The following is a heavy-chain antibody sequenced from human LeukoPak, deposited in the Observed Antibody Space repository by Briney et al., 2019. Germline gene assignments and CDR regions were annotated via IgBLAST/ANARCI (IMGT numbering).Heavy chain of an antibody. V-gene: IGHV1-8*03. CDR3: ARVGPSPYFDY. CDR1: GYTFTSYD. J-gene: IGHJ4*02. Sequence: VASVKVSCKASGYTFTSYDINWVRQATGQGLEWMGWMNPNSGNTGYAQKFQGRVTITRNTSISTAHMELSSLRSEDTAVYYCARVGPSPYFDYWGQGTLVTVSS. CDR2: MNPNSGNT. D-gene: IGHD3/OR15-3a*01.